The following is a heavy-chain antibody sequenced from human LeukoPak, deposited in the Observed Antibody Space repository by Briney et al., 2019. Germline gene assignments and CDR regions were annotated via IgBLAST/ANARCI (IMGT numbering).Heavy chain of an antibody. Sequence: PGGSLRLSCAASGFTFSGYAMSWVRQAPGKGLEWVSTVDGGGDSTYYADSVKGPFTISRDNSKNTLYLQMNSLRAEDTAVYYCAKNSTPVVTRDWYFDLWGRGTLVTVSS. V-gene: IGHV3-23*01. CDR1: GFTFSGYA. D-gene: IGHD2-21*02. CDR3: AKNSTPVVTRDWYFDL. CDR2: VDGGGDST. J-gene: IGHJ2*01.